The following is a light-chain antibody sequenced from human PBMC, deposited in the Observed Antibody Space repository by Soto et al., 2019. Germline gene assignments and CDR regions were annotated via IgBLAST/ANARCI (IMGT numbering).Light chain of an antibody. CDR3: SSYTSKSSLI. CDR1: MRDVGAYNL. Sequence: QSVLTQPASVSGSPGQSITISCAVTMRDVGAYNLVSWYQQHPGRAPQLIIYEVRNRPSGIPFRFSGSKSGNTASLTISGLQAEDEADYYCSSYTSKSSLIFGGGTKVTVL. V-gene: IGLV2-14*01. CDR2: EVR. J-gene: IGLJ2*01.